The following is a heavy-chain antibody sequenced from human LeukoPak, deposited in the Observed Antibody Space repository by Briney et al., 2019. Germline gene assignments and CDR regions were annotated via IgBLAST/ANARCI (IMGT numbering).Heavy chain of an antibody. CDR1: GGTFSSYA. V-gene: IGHV1-69*01. CDR3: ARAPRDCSGTSCYVPPPHWFDP. Sequence: SVKVSCKASGGTFSSYAISWVRQAPGQGLEWMGGIIPIFGTANYAQKFQGRVTITADESTSTAYMELSSLRSEDTAVYYCARAPRDCSGTSCYVPPPHWFDPWGQGTLVTVSS. CDR2: IIPIFGTA. D-gene: IGHD2-2*01. J-gene: IGHJ5*02.